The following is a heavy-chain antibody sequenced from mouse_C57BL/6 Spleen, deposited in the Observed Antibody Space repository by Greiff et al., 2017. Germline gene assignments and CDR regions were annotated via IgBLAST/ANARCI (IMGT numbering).Heavy chain of an antibody. Sequence: DVHLVESGGGLVKPGGSLKLSCAASGFTFSDYGMHWVRQAPEKGLEWVAYISSGSSTIYYADTVKGRFTISRDNAKNTLFLQMTSLRSEDTAMYYCARPFYYYGSSYDGNAMDYWGQGTSVTVSS. CDR2: ISSGSSTI. CDR1: GFTFSDYG. CDR3: ARPFYYYGSSYDGNAMDY. V-gene: IGHV5-17*01. J-gene: IGHJ4*01. D-gene: IGHD1-1*01.